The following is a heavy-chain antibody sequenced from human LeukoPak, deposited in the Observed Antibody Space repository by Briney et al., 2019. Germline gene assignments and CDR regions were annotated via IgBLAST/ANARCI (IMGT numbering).Heavy chain of an antibody. J-gene: IGHJ4*02. V-gene: IGHV1-46*03. CDR1: GYTFTSYY. CDR3: ARDNFGYCSGGSCYVNLLGY. D-gene: IGHD2-15*01. Sequence: ASVKVSCKASGYTFTSYYMHWVRQAPGQGMEWMGIINPSGGRKSNAQKYQGRVSMTRDTSTSTVYMELSSLRSEDTAVYYCARDNFGYCSGGSCYVNLLGYWGQGTLVTVSS. CDR2: INPSGGRK.